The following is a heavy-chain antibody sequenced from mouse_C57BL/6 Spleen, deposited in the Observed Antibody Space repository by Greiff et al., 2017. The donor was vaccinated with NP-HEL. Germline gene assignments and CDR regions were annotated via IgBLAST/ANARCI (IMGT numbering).Heavy chain of an antibody. D-gene: IGHD1-1*01. J-gene: IGHJ1*03. Sequence: QVQLKQSGPELVKPGASVKLSCKASGYIFTSYDINWVKQRPGQGLEWIGWIYPRDGSTKYNEKFKGKATLTVDTSSSTAYMELHSLTSEDSAVYFCARDYGSSPYWYFDVWGTGTTVTVSS. CDR3: ARDYGSSPYWYFDV. CDR1: GYIFTSYD. V-gene: IGHV1-85*01. CDR2: IYPRDGST.